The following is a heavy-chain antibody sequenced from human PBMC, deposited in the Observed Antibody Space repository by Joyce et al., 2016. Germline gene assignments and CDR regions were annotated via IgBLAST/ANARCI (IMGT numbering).Heavy chain of an antibody. CDR1: GDSVSSNSSA. V-gene: IGHV6-1*01. CDR3: ARGVTGVFYRYQMDV. Sequence: QVQLQQSGPGLVKPSQTLSLTCAISGDSVSSNSSAWNWIRLSPSRGLEWLGRTYYRLKWYKDYAESVKSRISINPDTSKNQFSLQLDSVIPEDTAVYYCARGVTGVFYRYQMDVWGQGTTVTVS. CDR2: TYYRLKWYK. D-gene: IGHD1-26*01. J-gene: IGHJ6*02.